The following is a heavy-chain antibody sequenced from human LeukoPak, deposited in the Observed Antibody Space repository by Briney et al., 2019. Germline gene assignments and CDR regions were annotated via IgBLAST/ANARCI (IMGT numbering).Heavy chain of an antibody. J-gene: IGHJ5*02. CDR3: ARKENILTGYYDH. D-gene: IGHD3-9*01. CDR1: GFTVSSNY. CDR2: IYSGGST. Sequence: PGGSLRLSCAASGFTVSSNYMSWVRQAPGKGLEWVSVIYSGGSTYYADSVKVRFTISRDNSKNTLYLQMNSLRAEDTAVYYCARKENILTGYYDHWGQGTLVTVSS. V-gene: IGHV3-66*01.